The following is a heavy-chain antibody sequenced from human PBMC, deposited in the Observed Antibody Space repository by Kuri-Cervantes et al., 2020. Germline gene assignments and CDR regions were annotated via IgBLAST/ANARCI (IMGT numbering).Heavy chain of an antibody. CDR3: ARGAGDSRGTDFDY. CDR2: IYYSGST. J-gene: IGHJ4*02. V-gene: IGHV4-59*01. D-gene: IGHD3-22*01. Sequence: SETLSLTCTVSGGSISSYYWSWIRQPPGKGLEWIGYIYYSGSTNYNPSLKSRVTISVDTSKNQFSLKLSSVTAADTAVYYCARGAGDSRGTDFDYWGQGTLVTVSS. CDR1: GGSISSYY.